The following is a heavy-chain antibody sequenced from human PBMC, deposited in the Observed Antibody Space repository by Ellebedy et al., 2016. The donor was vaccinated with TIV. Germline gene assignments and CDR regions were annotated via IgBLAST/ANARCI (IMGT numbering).Heavy chain of an antibody. D-gene: IGHD3-10*01. V-gene: IGHV4-34*01. CDR3: ARGGGSGRYDHFDY. CDR1: GGSFSGYY. J-gene: IGHJ4*02. CDR2: INHSGST. Sequence: SETLSLTXAVYGGSFSGYYWSWIRQPPGKGLEWIGEINHSGSTNYNPSLKSRVTISVDTSKNQFSLKLSSVTAADTAVYYCARGGGSGRYDHFDYWGQGTLFTVSS.